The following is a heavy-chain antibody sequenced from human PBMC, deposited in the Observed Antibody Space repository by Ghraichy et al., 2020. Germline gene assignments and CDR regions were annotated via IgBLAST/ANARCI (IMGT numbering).Heavy chain of an antibody. CDR1: GFTFSNYD. CDR3: ARRIGSLHLDS. D-gene: IGHD2-15*01. J-gene: IGHJ4*02. CDR2: IGTAGDT. Sequence: GESLNISCAASGFTFSNYDMHWVRQATGKGLEWVSVIGTAGDTYYPDSVKGRFTISRENAKNSLYLQMNSLRAGDTAVYYCARRIGSLHLDSWGQGTLVTVSS. V-gene: IGHV3-13*01.